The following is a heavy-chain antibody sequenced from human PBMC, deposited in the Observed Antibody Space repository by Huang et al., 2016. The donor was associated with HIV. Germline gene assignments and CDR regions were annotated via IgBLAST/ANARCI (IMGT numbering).Heavy chain of an antibody. V-gene: IGHV3-30-3*01. D-gene: IGHD5-12*01. J-gene: IGHJ3*01. CDR3: TREYTVAGAFDL. CDR1: GFSFGNYA. CDR2: ISNDGSSR. Sequence: QVQLVESGGGVVQPGRSLRLSCAASGFSFGNYAMHWVRQDPGKRLEWVTFISNDGSSRYYADSVKGRFTISRDNFKNALYLQMNRLRGDDTAVYYCTREYTVAGAFDLWGQGTMVTVSS.